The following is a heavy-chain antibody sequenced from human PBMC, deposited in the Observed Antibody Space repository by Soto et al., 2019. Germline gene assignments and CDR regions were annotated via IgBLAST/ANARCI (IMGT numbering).Heavy chain of an antibody. CDR3: TTGFWSGSVPDYYYYYGMDV. Sequence: PGGSLRLSCAASGFTFSNAWMNWVRQAPGKGLEWVGRIKSKTDGGTTDYAAPVKGRFTISRDDSKNTLYLQMNSLKTEDTAVYYCTTGFWSGSVPDYYYYYGMDVWGQGTTVTVSS. D-gene: IGHD3-3*01. V-gene: IGHV3-15*07. CDR1: GFTFSNAW. CDR2: IKSKTDGGTT. J-gene: IGHJ6*02.